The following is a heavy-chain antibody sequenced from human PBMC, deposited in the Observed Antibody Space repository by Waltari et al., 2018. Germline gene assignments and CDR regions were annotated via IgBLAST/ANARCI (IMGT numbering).Heavy chain of an antibody. D-gene: IGHD6-13*01. CDR1: GYSISSGYS. Sequence: QVQLQESGPGLVKPSETLSLTCAVSGYSISSGYSWGWSRQPPGKGLEWIGSIYHSGSTYYNPSLKSRVTISVDTSKNQFSLKLSSVTAADTAVYYCARAGSSSWQGWGQGTLVTVSS. CDR2: IYHSGST. J-gene: IGHJ4*02. V-gene: IGHV4-38-2*01. CDR3: ARAGSSSWQG.